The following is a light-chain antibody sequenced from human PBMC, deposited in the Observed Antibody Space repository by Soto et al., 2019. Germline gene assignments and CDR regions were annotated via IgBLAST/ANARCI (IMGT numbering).Light chain of an antibody. CDR2: GAS. Sequence: EKVMTQSPATLSMPPGERATLSCRASQSVSSYLAWYQQKPGQAPRLLIYGASTRATGIPARFSGSGSGTEFTLTISSLQSEDFAVYYCQQYNNWPSWTFGQGTKV. CDR1: QSVSSY. J-gene: IGKJ1*01. CDR3: QQYNNWPSWT. V-gene: IGKV3-15*01.